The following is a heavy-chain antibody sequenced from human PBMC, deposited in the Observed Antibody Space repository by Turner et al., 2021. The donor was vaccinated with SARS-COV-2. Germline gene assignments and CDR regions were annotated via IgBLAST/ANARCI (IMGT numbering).Heavy chain of an antibody. CDR2: FYYSGNT. Sequence: LQLQESGPGLVQPSETPSLTCTVSGDSISSSSFYWGWIRQSPGKGLEWIGNFYYSGNTYYNPSLKSRVTISADTSKKQFSLRLTSVTAADTAVYYCVRTPSGSYPHFNFWGQGTLVTVSS. D-gene: IGHD1-26*01. V-gene: IGHV4-39*01. CDR3: VRTPSGSYPHFNF. CDR1: GDSISSSSFY. J-gene: IGHJ4*02.